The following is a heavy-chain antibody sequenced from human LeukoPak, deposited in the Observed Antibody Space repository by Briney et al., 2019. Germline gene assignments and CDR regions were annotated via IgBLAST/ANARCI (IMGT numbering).Heavy chain of an antibody. D-gene: IGHD1-26*01. V-gene: IGHV4-39*01. CDR2: IYYSGST. CDR1: IDSFTNYY. Sequence: SETLSLTCAVYIDSFTNYYWNWICQPPGKGLEWIGSIYYSGSTYYNPSLKSRVTISVDTSKNQFSLKLSSVTAADTAVYYCARLGRELLVDYWGQGTLVTVSS. CDR3: ARLGRELLVDY. J-gene: IGHJ4*02.